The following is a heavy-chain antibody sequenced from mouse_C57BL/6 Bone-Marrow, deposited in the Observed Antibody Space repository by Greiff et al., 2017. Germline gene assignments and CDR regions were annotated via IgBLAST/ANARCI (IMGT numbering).Heavy chain of an antibody. CDR3: ALGNPFAY. CDR1: GFSLRTSGMG. J-gene: IGHJ3*01. Sequence: QVTLKVCGPGILQSSQTLSLTCSFSGFSLRTSGMGVSWIRQPSGKGLEWLAHIYWDDDKRYNPSLKCRLTISKDTSRNQVFLKITSVDTADTATYYCALGNPFAYWGQGTLVTVSA. D-gene: IGHD2-1*01. CDR2: IYWDDDK. V-gene: IGHV8-12*01.